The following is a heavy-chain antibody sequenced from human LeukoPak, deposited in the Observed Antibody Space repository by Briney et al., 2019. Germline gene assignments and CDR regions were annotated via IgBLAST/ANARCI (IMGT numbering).Heavy chain of an antibody. CDR3: AKDRRDGYNYLDY. CDR2: ISGSGAGT. D-gene: IGHD5-24*01. V-gene: IGHV3-23*01. J-gene: IGHJ4*02. Sequence: PGGSLRLSYAASGFTFSSYAMSWVRQAPGKGLEWVSVISGSGAGTYYAASVKGRFTISRDNSKNMLYLQMNSLRAEDTAVYYCAKDRRDGYNYLDYWGQGTLVTVSS. CDR1: GFTFSSYA.